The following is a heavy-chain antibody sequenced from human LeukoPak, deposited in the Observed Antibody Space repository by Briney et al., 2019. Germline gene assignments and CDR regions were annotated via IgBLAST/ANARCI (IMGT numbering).Heavy chain of an antibody. Sequence: SETLSLTCTVSGGSISSYYWSWIRQPPGKGLEWIGYIYYSGSTNYNPSLKSRVTISVDKSKNQFSLKLSSVTAADTAVYYCARGVVHTARYYYYGMDVWGQGTTVTVSS. J-gene: IGHJ6*02. CDR1: GGSISSYY. CDR2: IYYSGST. V-gene: IGHV4-59*12. D-gene: IGHD2-15*01. CDR3: ARGVVHTARYYYYGMDV.